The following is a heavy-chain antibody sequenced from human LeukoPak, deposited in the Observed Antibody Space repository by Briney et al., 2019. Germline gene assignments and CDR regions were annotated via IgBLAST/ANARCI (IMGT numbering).Heavy chain of an antibody. J-gene: IGHJ4*02. CDR3: AKWRGIAVAHHPHDY. Sequence: GGSLRLSCAASGFTFSNAWMSWVRQAPGKGLEWVGRIKSKTDGGTTDYAAPVKGRFTISRDDSKNTLYLQMNSLRAEDTAVYYCAKWRGIAVAHHPHDYWGQGTLVTVSS. CDR1: GFTFSNAW. D-gene: IGHD6-19*01. CDR2: IKSKTDGGTT. V-gene: IGHV3-15*01.